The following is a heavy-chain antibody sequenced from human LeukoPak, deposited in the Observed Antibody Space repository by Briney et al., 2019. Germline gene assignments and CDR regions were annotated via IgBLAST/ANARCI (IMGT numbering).Heavy chain of an antibody. CDR1: GFTVSSNY. Sequence: PGGSLRLSCAASGFTVSSNYMSWVRQAPGKGLEWVSVIYSGGSTYYADSVKGRFTISRDNSKDTLSLQMNSLRAEDTAVYCCAKNRGFRGVIVLPPLDSWGQGTLVTVSS. V-gene: IGHV3-53*01. J-gene: IGHJ4*02. CDR3: AKNRGFRGVIVLPPLDS. CDR2: IYSGGST. D-gene: IGHD3-16*02.